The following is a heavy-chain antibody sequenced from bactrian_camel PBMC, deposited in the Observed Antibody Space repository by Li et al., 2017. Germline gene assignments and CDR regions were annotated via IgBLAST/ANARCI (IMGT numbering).Heavy chain of an antibody. D-gene: IGHD3*01. CDR3: ASVSCTTWRGGSLDPGMYNY. CDR1: GLPFGAYA. CDR2: ITWSGAST. Sequence: VQLVESGGGAVQAGGSLRLSCAASGLPFGAYAMAWLRQAPGKEREGVACITWSGASTSYADSVKDRFTISKDNSKQILFLQMNSLKPEDTAMYYCASVSCTTWRGGSLDPGMYNYWGQGTQVTVS. J-gene: IGHJ4*01. V-gene: IGHV3S60*01.